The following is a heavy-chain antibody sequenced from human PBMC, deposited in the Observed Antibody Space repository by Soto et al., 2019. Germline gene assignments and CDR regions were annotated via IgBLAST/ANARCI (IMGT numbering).Heavy chain of an antibody. CDR3: AATGGHYFGLDV. CDR2: ISGYNANT. V-gene: IGHV1-18*01. D-gene: IGHD2-8*02. J-gene: IGHJ6*02. Sequence: QAQLVQSGSEVKRPGALVKVSCRSSDSTFTYYGINWVRQTPGQGLEWLGWISGYNANTRDAQKFQDRVTMTADTSTTTAYLEVRSLTSDDSGTYFCAATGGHYFGLDVWGQGTTVTVSS. CDR1: DSTFTYYG.